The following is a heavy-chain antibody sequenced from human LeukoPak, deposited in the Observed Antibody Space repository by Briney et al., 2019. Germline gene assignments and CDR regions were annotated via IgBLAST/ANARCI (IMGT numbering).Heavy chain of an antibody. CDR3: ARHMGYDILTGYNKEDAFDI. CDR1: GVSISSYY. J-gene: IGHJ3*02. D-gene: IGHD3-9*01. V-gene: IGHV4-59*08. Sequence: SETLSLTCTVSGVSISSYYWSWIRQPPGKGLEWIGYIYYSGSTNYNPSLKSRVTISVDTSKNQFSLKLSSVTAADTAVYYCARHMGYDILTGYNKEDAFDIWGQGTMVTVSS. CDR2: IYYSGST.